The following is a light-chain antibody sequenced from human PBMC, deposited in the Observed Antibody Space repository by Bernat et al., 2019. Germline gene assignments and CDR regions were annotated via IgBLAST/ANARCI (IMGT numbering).Light chain of an antibody. CDR2: DVS. CDR1: RSDVGRYKH. CDR3: SSFTTPDTYV. Sequence: QSALTQPASVAGSPGQSITISCTGTRSDVGRYKHVSWYQQYPGKAPKLLIYDVSNRPSGVSSRFSGSKSGNTASLTISGLQAEDEADYYCSSFTTPDTYVFGTGTEVTVL. V-gene: IGLV2-14*03. J-gene: IGLJ1*01.